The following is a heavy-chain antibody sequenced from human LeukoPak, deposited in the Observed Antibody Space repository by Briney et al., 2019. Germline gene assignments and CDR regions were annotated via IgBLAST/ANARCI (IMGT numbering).Heavy chain of an antibody. V-gene: IGHV3-30*18. J-gene: IGHJ4*02. CDR2: ISYDGSNK. Sequence: GGSLRLSCAASGFTFSSYGMHWVRQAPGKGLEWVAVISYDGSNKYYADSVKGRFTISRDNSKNTLYLQMNSLRAEDTAVYYCAKHHYYDWTQYYFDYWGQGTLVTVSS. D-gene: IGHD3-22*01. CDR3: AKHHYYDWTQYYFDY. CDR1: GFTFSSYG.